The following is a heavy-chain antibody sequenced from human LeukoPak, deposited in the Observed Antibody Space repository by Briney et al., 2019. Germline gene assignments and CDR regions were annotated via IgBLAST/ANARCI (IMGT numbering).Heavy chain of an antibody. Sequence: GGSLRLSCAASGFTFSSYAMHWVCQAPGKGLEWVAAISYDGSNKYYADSVKGRFTISRDNSKNTLYLQMNSLRAEDTAVYYCARGMYGDYVGLYYFDYWGQGTLVTVSS. J-gene: IGHJ4*02. CDR2: ISYDGSNK. V-gene: IGHV3-30-3*01. D-gene: IGHD4-17*01. CDR1: GFTFSSYA. CDR3: ARGMYGDYVGLYYFDY.